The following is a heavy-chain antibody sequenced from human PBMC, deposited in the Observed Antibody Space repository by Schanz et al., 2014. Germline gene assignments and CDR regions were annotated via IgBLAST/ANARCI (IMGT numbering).Heavy chain of an antibody. CDR1: GGSISSGGYS. CDR2: IYYSGST. D-gene: IGHD1-1*01. Sequence: QVQLQESGPGLVKPSQTLSLTCAVSGGSISSGGYSWNWIRQPPGKGLEWIVYIYYSGSTYYNPSLKIRVTISVDTSKHQFSLKLSPVTAADTAVYYCARGGRTTYNYYYGLDVWGQGTTVTVSS. CDR3: ARGGRTTYNYYYGLDV. V-gene: IGHV4-30-4*07. J-gene: IGHJ6*02.